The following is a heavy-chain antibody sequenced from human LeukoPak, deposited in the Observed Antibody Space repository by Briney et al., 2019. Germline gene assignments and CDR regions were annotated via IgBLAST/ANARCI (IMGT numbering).Heavy chain of an antibody. V-gene: IGHV1-24*01. Sequence: ASVTVSFKVSVYNVTELSLHWLRQAPGKGLEWMGCFDPDDVERFYAQKFQGRVTLTEDTSTDTGYMELSNLRSEDTAVYYCAIGGYMDIWGQGTTVTVSS. CDR1: VYNVTELS. D-gene: IGHD3-10*01. CDR3: AIGGYMDI. CDR2: FDPDDVER. J-gene: IGHJ6*03.